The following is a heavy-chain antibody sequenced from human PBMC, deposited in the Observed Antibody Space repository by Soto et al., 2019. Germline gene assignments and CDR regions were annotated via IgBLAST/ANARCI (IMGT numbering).Heavy chain of an antibody. CDR2: INTYNGNT. Sequence: QVQLVQSRAEVKNPGASVKVSCKASGYSFTRYGIAWARQAPGQGLEWMGWINTYNGNTNYAQNLQGRVTLTTDTYTSPAYMELTSLRSNDTAIYYCAMVDVYVTPSPQDVWGQGTTVIVSS. D-gene: IGHD3-16*01. V-gene: IGHV1-18*01. CDR3: AMVDVYVTPSPQDV. J-gene: IGHJ6*02. CDR1: GYSFTRYG.